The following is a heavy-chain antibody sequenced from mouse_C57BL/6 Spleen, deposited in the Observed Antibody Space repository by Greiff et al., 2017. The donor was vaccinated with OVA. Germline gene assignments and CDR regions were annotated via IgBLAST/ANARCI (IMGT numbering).Heavy chain of an antibody. CDR3: AREGSYFDY. V-gene: IGHV3-6*01. CDR1: GYSITSGYY. J-gene: IGHJ2*01. CDR2: ISYDGSK. Sequence: EVQLQQSGPGLVKPSQSLSLTCSVTGYSITSGYYWNWIRQFPGNKLEWMGYISYDGSKNYNPSLKNRISITRDTSKNQFFLKLNSVTTEDTATYYCAREGSYFDYWGQGTTLTVSS.